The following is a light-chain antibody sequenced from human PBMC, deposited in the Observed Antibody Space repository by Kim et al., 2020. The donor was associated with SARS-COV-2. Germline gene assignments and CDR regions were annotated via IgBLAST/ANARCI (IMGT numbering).Light chain of an antibody. Sequence: AIRMTQSPSSFSASTGDRVTITCRASQGISSYLAWYQQKPGKAPKLLIYAASTLQSGVPSRFSGSGSGTDFTLTISCLQSEDFATYYCQQYYSYPLYSFGPGTKLEI. J-gene: IGKJ2*03. CDR1: QGISSY. CDR2: AAS. V-gene: IGKV1-8*01. CDR3: QQYYSYPLYS.